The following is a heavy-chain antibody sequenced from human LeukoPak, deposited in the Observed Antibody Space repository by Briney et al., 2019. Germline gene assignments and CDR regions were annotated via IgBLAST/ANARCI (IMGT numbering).Heavy chain of an antibody. Sequence: VASVKVSCKASGYTLTSYGLTWVRQAPAQALEWMGWIRVYCGNTNYAQKPQGRDTMTTDTSTSTAYMELTGLTSDDTAVYYGARDENYNYDSWGQGTLVTVSS. V-gene: IGHV1-18*01. CDR3: ARDENYNYDS. CDR2: IRVYCGNT. CDR1: GYTLTSYG. J-gene: IGHJ5*01. D-gene: IGHD5-24*01.